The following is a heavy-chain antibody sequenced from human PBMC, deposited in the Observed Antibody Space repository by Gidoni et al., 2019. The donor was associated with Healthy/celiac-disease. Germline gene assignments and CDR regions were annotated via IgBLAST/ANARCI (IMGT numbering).Heavy chain of an antibody. D-gene: IGHD3-22*01. CDR2: ISGSGGST. V-gene: IGHV3-23*01. J-gene: IGHJ4*02. Sequence: EVQLLESGGGLVQPGGSLRLSCAASGFTFSSYAMSWVRQAPGKGLEWVSAISGSGGSTYYADSVKGRFTISRDNSKNTLYLQMNSLRAEDTAVYYCAKEGAGYYYDSSGQRGTDDYWGQGTLVTVSS. CDR1: GFTFSSYA. CDR3: AKEGAGYYYDSSGQRGTDDY.